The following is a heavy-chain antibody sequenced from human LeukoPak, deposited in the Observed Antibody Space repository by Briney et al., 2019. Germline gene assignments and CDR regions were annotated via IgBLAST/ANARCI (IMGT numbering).Heavy chain of an antibody. J-gene: IGHJ6*02. CDR2: LSGSGGST. V-gene: IGHV3-23*01. Sequence: GGSLRLSCAASGFTFSSYAMSWVRQAPGKGLEWVSTLSGSGGSTYYADSVKGRFTISRDNSKNTLYLQMNSLRAEDTAVYYCAKESGYSYGYTYYYFGLDVWGQGTTVTVSS. CDR3: AKESGYSYGYTYYYFGLDV. D-gene: IGHD5-18*01. CDR1: GFTFSSYA.